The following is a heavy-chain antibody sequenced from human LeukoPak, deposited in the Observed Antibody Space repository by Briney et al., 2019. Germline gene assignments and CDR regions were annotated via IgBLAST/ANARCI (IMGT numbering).Heavy chain of an antibody. J-gene: IGHJ4*02. V-gene: IGHV4-4*07. D-gene: IGHD2-2*01. CDR2: IHTTGGT. CDR3: ARDLALGYCPSSSCSSPLFDY. Sequence: SETLSLTCTVSGASISSYYWTWVRLPAGKGLEWIGRIHTTGGTRYNPSLKSRITMSVDASKNQFSLKLSSVTAADTADYYCARDLALGYCPSSSCSSPLFDYWGQGTLVTVSS. CDR1: GASISSYY.